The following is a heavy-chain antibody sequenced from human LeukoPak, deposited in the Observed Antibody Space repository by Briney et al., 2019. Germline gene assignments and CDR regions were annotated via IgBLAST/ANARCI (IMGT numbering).Heavy chain of an antibody. CDR3: ARAATSTFDF. Sequence: KPSQTLSLTCAISGDSVSSNSAAWNWITQSPSRGLEWLGRTYYRYKWYNDYAVSVKSRITINPDTSKNLFSLQLNSMAAEDSAVYSCARAATSTFDFWGQGTLVTVSS. V-gene: IGHV6-1*01. CDR2: TYYRYKWYN. J-gene: IGHJ4*02. CDR1: GDSVSSNSAA. D-gene: IGHD6-13*01.